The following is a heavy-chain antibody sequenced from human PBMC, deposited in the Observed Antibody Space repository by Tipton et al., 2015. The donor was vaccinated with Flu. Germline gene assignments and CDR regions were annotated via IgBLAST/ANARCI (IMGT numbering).Heavy chain of an antibody. CDR3: AREREDGDYADY. V-gene: IGHV4-4*07. D-gene: IGHD4-17*01. CDR1: GGSISSNY. J-gene: IGHJ4*01. CDR2: LYGSGTT. Sequence: TLSLTCTISGGSISSNYWSWVRQPAGKGLEWIGRLYGSGTTKYNTSLKSRVTMSLDTAKNRFSLSLRSVTVADTGVYYCAREREDGDYADYWGQGTLVTVSS.